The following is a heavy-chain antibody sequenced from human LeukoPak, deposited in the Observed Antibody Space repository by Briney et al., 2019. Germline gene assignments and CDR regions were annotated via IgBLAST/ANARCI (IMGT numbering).Heavy chain of an antibody. CDR2: ISYDGSNK. CDR1: GFTFSSYA. CDR3: ARGTESSGSLELDY. V-gene: IGHV3-30*04. J-gene: IGHJ4*02. D-gene: IGHD3-22*01. Sequence: GGSLRLSCAASGFTFSSYAMHWVRQAPGKGLEWVAVISYDGSNKYYADSVKGRFTISRDNSKNTLYLQMNSLRAEDTAVYYCARGTESSGSLELDYWGQGTLVTVSS.